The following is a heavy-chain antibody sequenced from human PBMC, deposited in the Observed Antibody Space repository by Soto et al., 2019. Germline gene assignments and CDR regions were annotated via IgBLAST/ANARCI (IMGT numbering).Heavy chain of an antibody. J-gene: IGHJ4*02. D-gene: IGHD3-22*01. Sequence: PGGSLRLSCADSGFTFTDYGMHWVRQAPGKGLEWVAVISYDGSNKNYADSVKGRFTISRDNSKNTLYLQMNSLRAEDTAVYYCAKDTYYLDSSGYYVFDYWGQGTLVTVSS. CDR3: AKDTYYLDSSGYYVFDY. CDR1: GFTFTDYG. CDR2: ISYDGSNK. V-gene: IGHV3-30*18.